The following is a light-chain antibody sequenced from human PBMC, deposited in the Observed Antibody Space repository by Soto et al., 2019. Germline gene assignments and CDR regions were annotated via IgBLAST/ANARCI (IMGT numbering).Light chain of an antibody. CDR1: QSIATH. V-gene: IGKV3-15*01. J-gene: IGKJ2*01. CDR3: QQYDSWPPHT. CDR2: GAS. Sequence: EIVMTQSPATLSVSPGGRATLSCRASQSIATHLAWYQQKPGQAPRLLIYGASTRATGVPARFSGGGSGTEFTLSISSLQSEDFAVYYCQQYDSWPPHTFGQGTKVEIK.